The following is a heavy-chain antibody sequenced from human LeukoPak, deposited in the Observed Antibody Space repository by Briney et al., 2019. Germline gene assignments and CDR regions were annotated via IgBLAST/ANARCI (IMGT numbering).Heavy chain of an antibody. CDR2: ISSSSSYI. D-gene: IGHD2-2*01. CDR3: ARHVQYCSSTSCSGWFDP. V-gene: IGHV3-21*01. J-gene: IGHJ5*02. CDR1: GFTFSSYS. Sequence: PGGSLRLSCAASGFTFSSYSMNWVRQAPGKGLEWVSSISSSSSYIYYADSVKGRFTISRDNAKNSLYLQMNSLRDEDTAVYYCARHVQYCSSTSCSGWFDPWGQGTLVTVSS.